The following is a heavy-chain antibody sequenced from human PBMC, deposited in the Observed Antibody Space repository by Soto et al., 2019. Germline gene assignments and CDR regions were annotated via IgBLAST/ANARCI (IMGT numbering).Heavy chain of an antibody. Sequence: EEQLVESGGDLVQPGGSLRLSCAASGFTVSNNYMSWVRQAPGKGLEWVSLIYSGGSTYYADSVKGRFTISSDSSKNTLELQMNSRRAEDTAMYYCAAYSHKGYWGQGTLVTVSS. V-gene: IGHV3-66*01. J-gene: IGHJ4*02. CDR2: IYSGGST. CDR3: AAYSHKGY. CDR1: GFTVSNNY. D-gene: IGHD3-16*01.